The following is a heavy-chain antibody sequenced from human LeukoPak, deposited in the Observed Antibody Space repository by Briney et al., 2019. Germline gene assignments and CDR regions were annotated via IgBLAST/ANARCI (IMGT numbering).Heavy chain of an antibody. CDR3: ARDSSGWYRWFDP. CDR1: GYTFTDYY. J-gene: IGHJ5*02. D-gene: IGHD6-19*01. Sequence: GGSVKVSCEASGYTFTDYYLHWVRQAPGQGLEWLGGINPNTGDTNYAQNFKGRVTMTRDTSINTAYMEVSSLRSYDTAVYYCARDSSGWYRWFDPWGQGTLVTVSS. V-gene: IGHV1-2*02. CDR2: INPNTGDT.